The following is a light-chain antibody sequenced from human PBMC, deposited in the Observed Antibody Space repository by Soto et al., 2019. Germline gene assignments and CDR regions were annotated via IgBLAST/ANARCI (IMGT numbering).Light chain of an antibody. CDR3: QQYNNYWT. CDR1: QSISSW. Sequence: IQMTQSPSTLSASVGDRVTITCRASQSISSWLAWYQQKPGKAPKLLIYDASSLQSGVPSRFSGSGFGTEFTLTISSLQPDDFATYYCQQYNNYWTFGQGTKVDIK. J-gene: IGKJ1*01. CDR2: DAS. V-gene: IGKV1-5*01.